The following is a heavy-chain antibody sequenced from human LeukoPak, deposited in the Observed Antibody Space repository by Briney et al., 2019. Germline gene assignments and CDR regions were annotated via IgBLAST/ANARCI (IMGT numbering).Heavy chain of an antibody. CDR1: GGSISSSSYY. Sequence: SETLSLTCTVSGGSISSSSYYWGWIRQPPGKGLEWIGSIYYSGSTYYNPSLKSRVTISVDTSKNQFSLKLSSVTAADTAVYYCARQCKGRVRGVSLYYFDYWGQGTLVTVS. D-gene: IGHD3-10*01. V-gene: IGHV4-39*01. J-gene: IGHJ4*02. CDR2: IYYSGST. CDR3: ARQCKGRVRGVSLYYFDY.